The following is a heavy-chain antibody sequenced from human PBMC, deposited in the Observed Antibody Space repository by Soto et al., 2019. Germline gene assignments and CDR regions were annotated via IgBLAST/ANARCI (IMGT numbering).Heavy chain of an antibody. V-gene: IGHV3-74*01. CDR3: AKGPMVRGVIAPTFDY. J-gene: IGHJ4*02. D-gene: IGHD3-10*01. CDR1: GFTFSSYW. Sequence: GGSLRLSCASSGFTFSSYWMHWVRQAPGKGLVWVSRINSDGSSTSYADSVKGRFTISRDNSKNTLYLQMNSLRAEDTAVYYCAKGPMVRGVIAPTFDYWGQGTLVTAPQ. CDR2: INSDGSST.